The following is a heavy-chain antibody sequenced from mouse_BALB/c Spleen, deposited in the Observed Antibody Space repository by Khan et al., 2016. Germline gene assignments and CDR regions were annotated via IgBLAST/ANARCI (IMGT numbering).Heavy chain of an antibody. CDR3: ARSLGRHYYFDV. Sequence: EVELVESGPELVKPGASVKISCKASGYTFTDYNMHWVKQSHGKSLEWIRYIYPYNGDTGYNQKFKSKATLTVDNSSSTAYMELRSLTSEDSAVYYCARSLGRHYYFDVWGAGTTVTVSS. V-gene: IGHV1S29*02. CDR1: GYTFTDYN. D-gene: IGHD4-1*01. CDR2: IYPYNGDT. J-gene: IGHJ1*01.